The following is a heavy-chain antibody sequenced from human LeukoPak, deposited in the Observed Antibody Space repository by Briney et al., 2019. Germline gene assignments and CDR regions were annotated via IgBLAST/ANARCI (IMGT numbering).Heavy chain of an antibody. CDR2: ISSSGNTT. D-gene: IGHD3-10*02. CDR1: GFSFSDNY. V-gene: IGHV3-11*04. Sequence: GGSLRLSCAASGFSFSDNYMSWIRQAPGKGLEWVSYISSSGNTTKNADSVKGRFTITRDNAKNSLYLQMNSLRAEDTAVYYCAELGITMIGGVWGKGTTVTISS. J-gene: IGHJ6*04. CDR3: AELGITMIGGV.